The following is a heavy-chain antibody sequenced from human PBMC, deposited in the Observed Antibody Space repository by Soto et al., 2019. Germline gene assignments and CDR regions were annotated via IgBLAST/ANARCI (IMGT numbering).Heavy chain of an antibody. J-gene: IGHJ4*02. V-gene: IGHV3-23*03. CDR2: IVGDASSI. CDR1: GFTFRTYA. D-gene: IGHD6-19*01. Sequence: PAGSLRLSCAAYGFTFRTYAMNWVRQAPGKGLEWVAVIVGDASSIDYADSVKGRFTIFRDNSKNIMYLQMTSLKVEDTATYFCAKDLRPDGRYDLDYWGQGTQVTVS. CDR3: AKDLRPDGRYDLDY.